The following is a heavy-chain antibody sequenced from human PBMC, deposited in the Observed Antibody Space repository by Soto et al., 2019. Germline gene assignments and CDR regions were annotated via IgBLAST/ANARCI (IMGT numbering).Heavy chain of an antibody. CDR2: IKQDGSEI. Sequence: GGSLRLSCAASGFTLNNYFMSWVRQAPGKGLEWVANIKQDGSEIYYVDSVKGRFTISRDNAKNSLYLQMSGLRAEDTAVYYCARNWREDYYGMDVWGQGTTVTVSS. CDR3: ARNWREDYYGMDV. CDR1: GFTLNNYF. V-gene: IGHV3-7*03. D-gene: IGHD1-26*01. J-gene: IGHJ6*02.